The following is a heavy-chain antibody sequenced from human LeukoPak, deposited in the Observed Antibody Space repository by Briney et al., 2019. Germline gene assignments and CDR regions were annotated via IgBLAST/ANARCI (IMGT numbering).Heavy chain of an antibody. CDR2: VYYGGDA. D-gene: IGHD6-19*01. CDR1: GGSIDSSGSY. Sequence: PSETLSLTCTVSGGSIDSSGSYWGWIRQPPGKGLEWIGCVYYGGDAYYNPSLKSWVTISADLSKNQFSLSLISVTAADTALYYCARLFSRGWPYYYGLGAWGQGTTVTVSS. V-gene: IGHV4-39*01. CDR3: ARLFSRGWPYYYGLGA. J-gene: IGHJ6*02.